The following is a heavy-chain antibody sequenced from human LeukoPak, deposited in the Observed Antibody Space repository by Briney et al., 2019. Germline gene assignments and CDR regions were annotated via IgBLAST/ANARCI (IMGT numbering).Heavy chain of an antibody. Sequence: GGSLRLSCVASGFTFSNYAMSWVRQAPGKGLEWVSVISSSGGSTYKADSVRGRFTISRDNSKNTLYVQMNSLRAEDTAVYFCARDDSDIVATTKAFDYWGQGTLVTVSS. J-gene: IGHJ4*02. CDR3: ARDDSDIVATTKAFDY. D-gene: IGHD5-12*01. CDR2: ISSSGGST. V-gene: IGHV3-23*01. CDR1: GFTFSNYA.